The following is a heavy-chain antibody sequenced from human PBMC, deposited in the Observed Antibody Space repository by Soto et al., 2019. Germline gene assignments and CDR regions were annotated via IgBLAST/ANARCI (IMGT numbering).Heavy chain of an antibody. CDR3: ARGIKYGAYSRWFDP. V-gene: IGHV1-8*01. D-gene: IGHD4-17*01. CDR2: MNPNSGNT. CDR1: GYTFTSYD. Sequence: ASVKVSCRASGYTFTSYDINWVRQATGQGLEYLGWMNPNSGNTAYVQKFQGRVTMTWDTSITTAYMELSSLRSEDTAVYFCARGIKYGAYSRWFDPWGQGTLVTVSS. J-gene: IGHJ5*02.